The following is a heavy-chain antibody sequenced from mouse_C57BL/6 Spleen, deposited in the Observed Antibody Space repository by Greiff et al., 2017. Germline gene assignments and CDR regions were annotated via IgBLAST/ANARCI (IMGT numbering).Heavy chain of an antibody. D-gene: IGHD4-1*01. J-gene: IGHJ2*01. CDR3: ARKTGTGGFDY. CDR2: ISSGSSTI. CDR1: GFTFSDYG. V-gene: IGHV5-17*01. Sequence: EVKLMESGGGLVKPGGSLKLSCAASGFTFSDYGMHWVRQAPEKGLEWVAYISSGSSTIYYADTVKGRFTISRDNAKTTLFLQMTSLGSEYTAMYYCARKTGTGGFDYWGQGTTLTVSS.